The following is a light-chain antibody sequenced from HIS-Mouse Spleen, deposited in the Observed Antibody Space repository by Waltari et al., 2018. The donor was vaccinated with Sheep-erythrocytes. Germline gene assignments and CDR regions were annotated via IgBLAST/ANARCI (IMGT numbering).Light chain of an antibody. CDR1: KLGDKY. Sequence: SYELTQPPSVSVSPGQTASITCSGDKLGDKYACWYQQMPGQSPVLVIYQDRKRPSGIPERFSGSNSGNTATLTISGTQAMDEADYYCQAWDSSTYVFGTGTKVTVL. J-gene: IGLJ1*01. CDR2: QDR. V-gene: IGLV3-1*01. CDR3: QAWDSSTYV.